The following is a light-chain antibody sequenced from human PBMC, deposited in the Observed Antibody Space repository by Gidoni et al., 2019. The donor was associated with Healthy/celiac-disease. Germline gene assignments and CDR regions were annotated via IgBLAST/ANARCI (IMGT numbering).Light chain of an antibody. Sequence: DIQMTQSPSSRSASVGDRVTITCRASQSISSYLNWYQQKPGKAPNLLIYAASSLQSGVPSRFSGSGSGTDFTLTISSLQTEDLATYFCQQNYNTPRTFXQXTKVEIK. J-gene: IGKJ1*01. CDR3: QQNYNTPRT. CDR2: AAS. V-gene: IGKV1-39*01. CDR1: QSISSY.